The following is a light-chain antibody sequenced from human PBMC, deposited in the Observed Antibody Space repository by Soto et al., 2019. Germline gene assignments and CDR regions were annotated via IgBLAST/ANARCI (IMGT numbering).Light chain of an antibody. CDR3: QQYGSSPT. J-gene: IGKJ1*01. V-gene: IGKV3-20*01. CDR2: DAS. CDR1: QSVISSY. Sequence: EIVLTQSPGTLSLSPGERATLSCRASQSVISSYLAWYQQKPGQAPRLLIYDASSRATGIPDRFSGSGSGTDFTLTISRLEPEDFAVYYCQQYGSSPTFGQGTKVEIK.